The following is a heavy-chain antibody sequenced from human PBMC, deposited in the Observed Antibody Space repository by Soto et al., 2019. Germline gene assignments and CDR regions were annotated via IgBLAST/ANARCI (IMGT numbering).Heavy chain of an antibody. Sequence: PGGSLRLSCAASGFTFSDYYMSWIRQAPGKGLEWVSYISSSGSTIYYADSVKGRFTISRDNAKNSLYLQMNSLRAEDTAVYYCASDLPIAARRIYYYGMDVWGQGTTVTVSS. D-gene: IGHD6-6*01. J-gene: IGHJ6*02. CDR2: ISSSGSTI. V-gene: IGHV3-11*01. CDR3: ASDLPIAARRIYYYGMDV. CDR1: GFTFSDYY.